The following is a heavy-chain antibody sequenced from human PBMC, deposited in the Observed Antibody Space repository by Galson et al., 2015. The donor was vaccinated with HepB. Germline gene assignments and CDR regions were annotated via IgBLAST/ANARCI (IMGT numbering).Heavy chain of an antibody. V-gene: IGHV4-34*01. CDR1: GGSFSDYF. J-gene: IGHJ3*02. CDR3: ARVPQRWLQSRAFDI. D-gene: IGHD5-24*01. Sequence: SETLSLTCAVYGGSFSDYFWSWIRQPPGKGLEWTGEINHSGRTKYNASVKSRVTLSVDTSKNQFPLKLSSVTAADTAVYFCARVPQRWLQSRAFDIWGQGTLVTVSS. CDR2: INHSGRT.